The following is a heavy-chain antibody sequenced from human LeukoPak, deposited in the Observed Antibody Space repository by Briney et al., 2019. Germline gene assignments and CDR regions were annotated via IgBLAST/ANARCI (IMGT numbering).Heavy chain of an antibody. D-gene: IGHD3-3*01. Sequence: GGSLRLSCAASGFTFSSYSMNWVRQAPGKGLEWVSSISSSSSYIYYADSVKGRFTISRDNAKNSLYLQMNSLRAEDTAVYYCVRDPDFWGPVDYWGQGTLVTVSS. CDR2: ISSSSSYI. J-gene: IGHJ4*02. V-gene: IGHV3-21*01. CDR3: VRDPDFWGPVDY. CDR1: GFTFSSYS.